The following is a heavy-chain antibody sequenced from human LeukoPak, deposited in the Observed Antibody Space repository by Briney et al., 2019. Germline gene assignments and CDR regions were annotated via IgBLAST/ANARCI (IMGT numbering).Heavy chain of an antibody. CDR2: IYYSGST. J-gene: IGHJ4*02. D-gene: IGHD3-22*01. V-gene: IGHV4-61*08. CDR3: ARATYYYDSSGSYVRYYFDY. Sequence: PSETLSLTRTVSGGSVSSGGYYWSWIRQPPGKGLEGIGYIYYSGSTTYNPSLKSRVTISVDTSKNQFSLKLSSVTAADTAVYYCARATYYYDSSGSYVRYYFDYWGQGTLVTVSS. CDR1: GGSVSSGGYY.